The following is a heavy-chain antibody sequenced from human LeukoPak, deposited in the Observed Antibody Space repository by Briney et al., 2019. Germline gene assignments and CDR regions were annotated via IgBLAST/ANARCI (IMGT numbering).Heavy chain of an antibody. Sequence: ASVNVSCKASGYTFTGYYMLWVRQAPGQGLEWMGWINPNSGGTNYAQKFQGRVTMTRDTSISTAYMELSRLRSDDTAVYYCARDPNLDYFDYWGQGTLVTVSS. CDR1: GYTFTGYY. D-gene: IGHD1-1*01. V-gene: IGHV1-2*02. CDR3: ARDPNLDYFDY. CDR2: INPNSGGT. J-gene: IGHJ4*02.